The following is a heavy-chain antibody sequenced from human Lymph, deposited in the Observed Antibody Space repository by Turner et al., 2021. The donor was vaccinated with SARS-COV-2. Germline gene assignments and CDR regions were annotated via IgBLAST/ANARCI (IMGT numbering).Heavy chain of an antibody. D-gene: IGHD3-10*01. V-gene: IGHV3-33*01. CDR1: GFTFSSYG. Sequence: QVQLVASGGGVVQPGTSLRLSCAASGFTFSSYGMHWVRQAPGKGLEWVAVIWYDGSNKYYADSVKGRFTISRDNSKNTLNLQMNSLRAEDTAVYYCARDLRFGELPAADHWGQGTLVTVSS. J-gene: IGHJ4*02. CDR2: IWYDGSNK. CDR3: ARDLRFGELPAADH.